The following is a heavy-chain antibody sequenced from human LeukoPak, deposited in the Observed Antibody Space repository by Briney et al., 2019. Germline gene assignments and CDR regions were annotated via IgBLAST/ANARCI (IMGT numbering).Heavy chain of an antibody. CDR3: ARTGVAYYDFWSGYYTIAFFDY. Sequence: ASVKVSCKASGYTFTSYSISWVRQAPGQGLEWMGWISAYNGNTNYAQKLQGRVTMTTDTSTSTAYMELRSLRSDDTAVYYCARTGVAYYDFWSGYYTIAFFDYWGQGTLVTVSS. D-gene: IGHD3-3*01. J-gene: IGHJ4*02. V-gene: IGHV1-18*01. CDR1: GYTFTSYS. CDR2: ISAYNGNT.